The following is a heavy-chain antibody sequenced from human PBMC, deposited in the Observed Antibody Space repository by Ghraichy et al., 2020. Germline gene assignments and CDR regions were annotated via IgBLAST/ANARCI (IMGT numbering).Heavy chain of an antibody. V-gene: IGHV1-2*02. D-gene: IGHD4-23*01. CDR1: GFTLTEHY. CDR3: ARAASIGNHFDY. J-gene: IGHJ4*02. CDR2: IIPNTGGT. Sequence: ASVKVSCKASGFTLTEHYMHWVRQAPGQGLDWMGWIIPNTGGTRYAQKFQDRVTMTRDTSISTIYMELRTLTSDDMAVYFCARAASIGNHFDYWGQGSLVIVSS.